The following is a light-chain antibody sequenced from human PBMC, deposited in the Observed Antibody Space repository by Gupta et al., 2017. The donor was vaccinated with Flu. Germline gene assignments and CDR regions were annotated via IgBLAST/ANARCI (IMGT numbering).Light chain of an antibody. J-gene: IGLJ1*01. CDR1: SSDFGDYSY. CDR3: ISYSTRDTFV. Sequence: QSALTQPASVSGSPGQSITISCTGASSDFGDYSYVSWYQQHPGKAPKLMIYDVNNRPAGVSSRFSGSRSGNTASLTISGLQAEDEADYYGISYSTRDTFVFGTGTEVTVL. V-gene: IGLV2-14*01. CDR2: DVN.